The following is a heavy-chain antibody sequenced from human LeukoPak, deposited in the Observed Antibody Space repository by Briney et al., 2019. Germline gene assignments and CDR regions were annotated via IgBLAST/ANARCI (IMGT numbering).Heavy chain of an antibody. J-gene: IGHJ6*02. D-gene: IGHD5-12*01. CDR3: ARGGWALPLYSLDV. V-gene: IGHV4-59*01. CDR1: DGSISSYY. Sequence: SETLSLTCTVSDGSISSYYWSWIRQPPGKGLEWIGYIYYSGSTNYNPSLKSRVTISVDTSKNQFSLKLSSVTAADTAVYYCARGGWALPLYSLDVWGQGTTVTVS. CDR2: IYYSGST.